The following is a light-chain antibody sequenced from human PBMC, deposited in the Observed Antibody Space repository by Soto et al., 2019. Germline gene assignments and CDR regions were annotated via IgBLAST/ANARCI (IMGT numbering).Light chain of an antibody. J-gene: IGLJ3*02. Sequence: QSALTQPPSASGSPGQSVTLSCTGTSSDVGGYNYVSWYQQHPGKAPKLMIYEVSNRPSGVPDRFSGSKSGNTASLTVSGLQADDEADYYCSSYACSNGVFGGGTKLPV. CDR3: SSYACSNGV. CDR2: EVS. V-gene: IGLV2-8*01. CDR1: SSDVGGYNY.